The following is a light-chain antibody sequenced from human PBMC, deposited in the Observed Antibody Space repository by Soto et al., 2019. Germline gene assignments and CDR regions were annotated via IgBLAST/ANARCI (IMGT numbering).Light chain of an antibody. Sequence: EIVLTQSPGTLSLSPGERATLSCRASQSINSNYLAWYQQKPGQAPRLLMYGASSSDTGIPDRFSGSGSGTDFALTISRLEPGDFAVYYCQQYGSSPLFGPGTKVDIK. J-gene: IGKJ3*01. V-gene: IGKV3-20*01. CDR2: GAS. CDR3: QQYGSSPL. CDR1: QSINSNY.